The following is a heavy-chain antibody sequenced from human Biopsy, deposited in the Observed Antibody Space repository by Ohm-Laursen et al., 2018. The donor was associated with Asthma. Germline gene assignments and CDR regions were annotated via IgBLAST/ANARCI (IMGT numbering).Heavy chain of an antibody. CDR2: VSSDGHDK. CDR3: ARHSGQDFPDTSAFDI. V-gene: IGHV3-30*03. CDR1: GFTFSSYG. J-gene: IGHJ3*02. D-gene: IGHD3-22*01. Sequence: SLRFSCSASGFTFSSYGMHWVRQGPGKGLEWVAFVSSDGHDKFYEDSVKGRFTISRDNSRNRLYLQINRLTVEDSALYFCARHSGQDFPDTSAFDIWGQGTKVAVSS.